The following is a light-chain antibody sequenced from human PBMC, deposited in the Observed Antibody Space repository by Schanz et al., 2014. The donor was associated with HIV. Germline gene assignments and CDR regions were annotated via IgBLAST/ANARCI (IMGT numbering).Light chain of an antibody. CDR2: ATS. CDR3: QSFGGSWGT. V-gene: IGKV3-20*01. Sequence: EIVLTQSPGSLSLLPGGSATLSCRASQRLHSAYLAWYQHKSGQPPRLVIYATSTRAAGISDRFSGTGSGTDFTLTISRLEPDDFAMYYCQSFGGSWGTFGGGTKVEI. CDR1: QRLHSAY. J-gene: IGKJ4*01.